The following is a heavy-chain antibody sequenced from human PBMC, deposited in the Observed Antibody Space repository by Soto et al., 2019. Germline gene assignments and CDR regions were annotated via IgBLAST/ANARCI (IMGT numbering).Heavy chain of an antibody. CDR2: TYYRSKWYN. J-gene: IGHJ6*02. CDR3: ARDLGSGSYSPRKPTLKGGDYYYGMDV. D-gene: IGHD3-10*01. CDR1: GDSVSSNSAA. Sequence: KQSPTLSLTCAISGDSVSSNSAAWNWIRQSPSRGLEWLGRTYYRSKWYNDYAVSVKSRITINPDTSKNQFSLQLNSVTPEDTAVYYCARDLGSGSYSPRKPTLKGGDYYYGMDVWGQGTTVTVSS. V-gene: IGHV6-1*01.